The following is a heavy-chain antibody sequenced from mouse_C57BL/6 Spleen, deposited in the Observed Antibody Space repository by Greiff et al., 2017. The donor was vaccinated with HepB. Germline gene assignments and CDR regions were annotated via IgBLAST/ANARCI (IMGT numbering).Heavy chain of an antibody. CDR1: GYTFTSYW. Sequence: QVQLQQPGAELVRPGSSVKLSCKASGYTFTSYWMHWVKQRPIQGLEWIGNIDPSDSETHYNPKFKDKATLTVDKSSSTAYMQLSNLTSEDSAVYYCARLGPNYYGSSSLAYWGQGTLVTVSA. J-gene: IGHJ3*01. CDR3: ARLGPNYYGSSSLAY. CDR2: IDPSDSET. D-gene: IGHD1-1*01. V-gene: IGHV1-52*01.